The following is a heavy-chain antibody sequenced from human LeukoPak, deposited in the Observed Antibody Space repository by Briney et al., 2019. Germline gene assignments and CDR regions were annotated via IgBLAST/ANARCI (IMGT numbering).Heavy chain of an antibody. CDR3: ARLTTMVRGVTPHGGYYYMDV. CDR2: VYHGGSS. V-gene: IGHV4-38-2*02. CDR1: GYSISSGFY. J-gene: IGHJ6*03. D-gene: IGHD3-10*01. Sequence: SETLSRACTVSGYSISSGFYWGWIRQPPGKGLEWIGNVYHGGSSYYNPSLKSRVTMSVDTSKNQFSLKLSSVTAADTAVYYCARLTTMVRGVTPHGGYYYMDVWGKGTTVTISS.